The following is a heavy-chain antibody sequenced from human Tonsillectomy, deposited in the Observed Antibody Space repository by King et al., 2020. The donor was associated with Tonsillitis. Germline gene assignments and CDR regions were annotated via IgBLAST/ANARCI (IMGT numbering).Heavy chain of an antibody. Sequence: VQLVESGGGLVKPGGSLRLSCAASGFTFSSYSMNWVRQAPGKGLEWVSSISGSSSYIYYADSVKGRFTISRDNAKNSLYLQMNSLRAEDTAVYYCARAKPAPAAVGIGYYYYYYMDVWGKGTTVTVSS. D-gene: IGHD6-13*01. V-gene: IGHV3-21*01. J-gene: IGHJ6*03. CDR3: ARAKPAPAAVGIGYYYYYYMDV. CDR2: ISGSSSYI. CDR1: GFTFSSYS.